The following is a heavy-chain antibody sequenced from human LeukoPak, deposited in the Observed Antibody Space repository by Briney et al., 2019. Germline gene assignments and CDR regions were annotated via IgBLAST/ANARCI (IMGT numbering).Heavy chain of an antibody. CDR1: GFTFSNAW. D-gene: IGHD2-21*01. Sequence: GGSLRLSCAAPGFTFSNAWMSWVRQAPGKGLEWVGRIKSKTDGGTTDYAAPVKGRFTISRDDSKNTLYLQMNSLKTEDTAVYYCTTEEALFLFDYWGQGTLVTVSS. CDR2: IKSKTDGGTT. J-gene: IGHJ4*02. V-gene: IGHV3-15*01. CDR3: TTEEALFLFDY.